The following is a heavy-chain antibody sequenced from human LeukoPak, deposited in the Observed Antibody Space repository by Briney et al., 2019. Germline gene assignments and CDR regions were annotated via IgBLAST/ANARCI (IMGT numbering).Heavy chain of an antibody. J-gene: IGHJ4*02. CDR3: ARDRFLGGNGWDEDY. V-gene: IGHV1-2*06. D-gene: IGHD6-19*01. Sequence: ASVKVSCKASGYTFTGYYMHWVRQAPGQGLEWMGRINPNSGGTNYAQKFQGRVTMTRDTSISTAYMELSRLRSDDTAVYYCARDRFLGGNGWDEDYWGQGTLVTVSS. CDR1: GYTFTGYY. CDR2: INPNSGGT.